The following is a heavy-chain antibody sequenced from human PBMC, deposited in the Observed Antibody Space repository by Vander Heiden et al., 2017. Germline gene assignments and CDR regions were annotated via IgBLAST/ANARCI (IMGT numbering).Heavy chain of an antibody. CDR2: ISKDGSKK. V-gene: IGHV3-30*18. Sequence: QVQLVESGGGVVQPGTSLRLSCAASGVTFRDYAFHWVRQAPGKGLVWMTLISKDGSKKYYEDSVKGRFVISRDKSKSTVFLQMNSLRVEDTAVYYCAKTYYYDCWTGSYGMDVWGQGTAVTVSS. J-gene: IGHJ6*02. D-gene: IGHD3-3*01. CDR1: GVTFRDYA. CDR3: AKTYYYDCWTGSYGMDV.